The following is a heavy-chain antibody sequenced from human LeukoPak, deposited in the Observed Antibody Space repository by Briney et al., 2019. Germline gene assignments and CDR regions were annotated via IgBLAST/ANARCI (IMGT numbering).Heavy chain of an antibody. CDR2: ISGSGGST. Sequence: GGSLTLSCAASGFTFSSYAMSWVRQAPGKGLEWVSAISGSGGSTYYADSVKGRFTISRDNSKNTLYLQMNSLRAEDTAVYYCAKVPAAYNWFDPWGQGTVVTVSS. D-gene: IGHD2-2*01. CDR1: GFTFSSYA. CDR3: AKVPAAYNWFDP. V-gene: IGHV3-23*01. J-gene: IGHJ5*02.